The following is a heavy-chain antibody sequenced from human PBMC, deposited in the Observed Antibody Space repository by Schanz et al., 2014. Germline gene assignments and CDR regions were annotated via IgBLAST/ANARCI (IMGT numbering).Heavy chain of an antibody. CDR3: AKAGSGWSTAGYYY. V-gene: IGHV3-30*18. CDR1: GITLSGYG. J-gene: IGHJ4*02. CDR2: LSSDESRK. D-gene: IGHD6-19*01. Sequence: QVQLVESGGGVVQPGRSLRLSCAASGITLSGYGLHWVRQAPGKGLEWVAVLSSDESRKFYADSEKGRFTISRDSSKNTLYLQINSLRAEDTAVYYCAKAGSGWSTAGYYYWGQGTLVAVSS.